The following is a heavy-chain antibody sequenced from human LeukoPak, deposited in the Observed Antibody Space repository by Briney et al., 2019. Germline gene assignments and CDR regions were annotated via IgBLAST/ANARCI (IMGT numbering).Heavy chain of an antibody. CDR1: GYTFTRYG. Sequence: ASVKVSCKASGYTFTRYGAGWVRQAPGQGFEWVGWVSGYNHNTNYAHKLQGRVTMTTDTSTSTAYMELRSLTSDDTAMYYCARGGGRDSGRENDYWGQGTLVTVSS. CDR2: VSGYNHNT. CDR3: ARGGGRDSGRENDY. V-gene: IGHV1-18*01. D-gene: IGHD1-26*01. J-gene: IGHJ4*02.